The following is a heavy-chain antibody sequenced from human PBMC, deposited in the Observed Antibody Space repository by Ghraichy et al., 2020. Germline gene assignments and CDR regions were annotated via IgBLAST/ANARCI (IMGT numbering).Heavy chain of an antibody. D-gene: IGHD7-27*01. CDR1: GFIFSDYY. CDR3: ARDAFLTGGHFGN. CDR2: ISTYSGSMI. Sequence: GESLNISCAASGFIFSDYYMSWIRQAPGKGLEWISYISTYSGSMIYYADSVKGRFTISRDNAKNSLYLQMNSLRVEDTAVYYCARDAFLTGGHFGNWGQGTLVTVSS. V-gene: IGHV3-11*01. J-gene: IGHJ4*02.